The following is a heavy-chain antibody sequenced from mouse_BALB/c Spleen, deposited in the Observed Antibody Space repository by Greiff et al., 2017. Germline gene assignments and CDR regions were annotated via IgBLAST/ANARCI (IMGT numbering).Heavy chain of an antibody. Sequence: DVHLVESGGGLVQPGGSLKLSCAASGFTFSSYGMSWVRQTPDKRLELVATINSNGGSTYYPDSVKGRFTISRDNAKNTLYLQMSSLKSEDTAMYYCARGGDYYAPFAYWGQGTLVTVSA. CDR3: ARGGDYYAPFAY. CDR1: GFTFSSYG. CDR2: INSNGGST. D-gene: IGHD1-1*01. J-gene: IGHJ3*01. V-gene: IGHV5-6-3*01.